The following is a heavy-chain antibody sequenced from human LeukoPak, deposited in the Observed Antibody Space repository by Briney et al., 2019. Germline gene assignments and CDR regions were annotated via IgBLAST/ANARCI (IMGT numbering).Heavy chain of an antibody. CDR1: GFTFSSYA. J-gene: IGHJ4*02. CDR2: ISYDGSNK. V-gene: IGHV3-30-3*01. CDR3: ARGRANYGSGDY. D-gene: IGHD3-10*01. Sequence: GGSLRLSCAASGFTFSSYAMHWVRQAPGKGLEWVAVISYDGSNKYYADSVKGRFTISRDNSKNTLYLQMNSLRAEDTAVYYGARGRANYGSGDYWGQGSLVTVSS.